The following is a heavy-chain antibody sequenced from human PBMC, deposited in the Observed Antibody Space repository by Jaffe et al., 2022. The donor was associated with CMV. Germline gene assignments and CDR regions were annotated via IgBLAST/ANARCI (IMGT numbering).Heavy chain of an antibody. CDR2: FDPEDGET. CDR3: ATGWGYYDSSGYSYYFDY. J-gene: IGHJ4*02. Sequence: QVQLVQSGAEVKKPGASVKVSCKVSGYTLTELSMHWVRQAPGKGLEWMGGFDPEDGETIYAQKFQGRVTMTEDTSTDTAYMELSSLRSEDTAVYYCATGWGYYDSSGYSYYFDYWGQGTLVTVSS. V-gene: IGHV1-24*01. D-gene: IGHD3-22*01. CDR1: GYTLTELS.